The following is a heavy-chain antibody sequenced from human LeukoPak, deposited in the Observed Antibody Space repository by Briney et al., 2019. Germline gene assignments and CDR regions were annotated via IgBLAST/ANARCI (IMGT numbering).Heavy chain of an antibody. CDR3: ACDYGGNSGVDY. CDR2: IWFDGSDK. D-gene: IGHD4-23*01. V-gene: IGHV3-33*01. CDR1: GFTFSSYG. J-gene: IGHJ4*02. Sequence: PGRSLRLSCAASGFTFSSYGMHWVRQAPGKGREWVTFIWFDGSDKYYADSVKGRFTISRDNSKNTLYLQMNSLRAEDTAVYYCACDYGGNSGVDYWGQGTLVTVSS.